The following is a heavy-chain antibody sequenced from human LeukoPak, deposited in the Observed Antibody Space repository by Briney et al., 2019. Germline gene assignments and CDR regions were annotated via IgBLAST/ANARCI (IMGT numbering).Heavy chain of an antibody. Sequence: ASVKVSCKASGGTFSSYAISWVRQAPGQGLEWMGWISAYNGNTNYAQKLQGRVTMTTDTSTSTAYMELRSLRSDDTAVYYCARDQIPQQLVPLGYWGQGTLVTVSS. CDR2: ISAYNGNT. CDR3: ARDQIPQQLVPLGY. D-gene: IGHD6-13*01. V-gene: IGHV1-18*01. CDR1: GGTFSSYA. J-gene: IGHJ4*02.